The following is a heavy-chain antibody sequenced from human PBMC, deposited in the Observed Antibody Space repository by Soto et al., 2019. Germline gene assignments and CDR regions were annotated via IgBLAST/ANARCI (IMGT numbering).Heavy chain of an antibody. J-gene: IGHJ4*02. CDR2: ISSSGSTI. CDR1: GFTFSDYY. CDR3: ARDNTGIAARPEYDY. V-gene: IGHV3-11*01. Sequence: GGSLRLSCAASGFTFSDYYMSWMRQAPGKGLEWVSYISSSGSTIYYADSVKGRFTISRDNAKNSLYLQMNSLRAEDTAVYYCARDNTGIAARPEYDYWGQGTLVTVSS. D-gene: IGHD6-6*01.